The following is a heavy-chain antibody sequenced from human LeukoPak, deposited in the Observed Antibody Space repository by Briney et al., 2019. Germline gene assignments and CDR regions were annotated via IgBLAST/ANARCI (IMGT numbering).Heavy chain of an antibody. CDR3: ARGGSRDGYNRPLDC. D-gene: IGHD5-24*01. V-gene: IGHV4-59*01. CDR1: GGSISSYY. J-gene: IGHJ4*02. CDR2: TYYSGSA. Sequence: NASETLSLTCAVSGGSISSYYWSWIRQPPGKGLEWIGYTYYSGSANYSPSLKSRVTMSVDTSKNQFSLRLSSVTAADTAVYYCARGGSRDGYNRPLDCWGQGTLVSVSS.